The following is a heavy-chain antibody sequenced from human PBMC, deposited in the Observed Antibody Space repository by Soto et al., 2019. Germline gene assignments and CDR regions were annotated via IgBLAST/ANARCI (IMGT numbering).Heavy chain of an antibody. CDR3: AREYMVRGVITRANTDY. CDR1: GYTFTSYY. V-gene: IGHV1-46*01. J-gene: IGHJ4*02. D-gene: IGHD3-10*01. CDR2: INPSGGST. Sequence: ASVKVSCKASGYTFTSYYMHWVRQAPGQGFEWRGIINPSGGSTSYAQKFQGRVTMTRDTSTSTVYMELSSLRSEDTAVYYCAREYMVRGVITRANTDYWGQGTLVTVSS.